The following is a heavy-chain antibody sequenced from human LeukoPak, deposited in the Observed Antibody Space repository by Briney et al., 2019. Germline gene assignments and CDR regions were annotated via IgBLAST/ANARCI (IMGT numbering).Heavy chain of an antibody. J-gene: IGHJ5*02. CDR2: ISGSGGST. V-gene: IGHV3-23*01. D-gene: IGHD4-11*01. Sequence: GSLRLSCAASGLTFSNYAMSWVRQAPGKGLEWVSAISGSGGSTYYADSVKGRFTISRDNSKNTLYLQMNSLRAEDTAVYYCAKGRLQNYNWFDPWGQGTLVTVSS. CDR1: GLTFSNYA. CDR3: AKGRLQNYNWFDP.